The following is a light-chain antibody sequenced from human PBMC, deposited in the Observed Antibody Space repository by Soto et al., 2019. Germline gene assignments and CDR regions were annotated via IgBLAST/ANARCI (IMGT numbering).Light chain of an antibody. V-gene: IGKV3-20*01. Sequence: EIVLTQSPGTLSLSPGERATLSCRASQSVSSSYLAWYQQKPGQAPRLLIYGASSRATGIPDRFSGSGSGTDFTLTLSRLEPEDFAVYYCQQYGSLWTFGQGTKV. CDR1: QSVSSSY. CDR3: QQYGSLWT. J-gene: IGKJ1*01. CDR2: GAS.